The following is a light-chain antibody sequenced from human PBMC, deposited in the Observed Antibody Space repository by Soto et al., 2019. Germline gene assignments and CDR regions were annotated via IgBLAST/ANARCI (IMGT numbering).Light chain of an antibody. V-gene: IGKV2-28*01. CDR3: MQSLQTPRT. CDR1: QSPLHTDGYNY. Sequence: DIVMTQSPLSLPVTPGEPASISCRSSQSPLHTDGYNYLDWYLQKPGQSPQLLIYLGSNRASGVPDRFSGSVSGTDFTLQISRVEAEDVGVYYCMQSLQTPRTFGQGTKVEIK. CDR2: LGS. J-gene: IGKJ1*01.